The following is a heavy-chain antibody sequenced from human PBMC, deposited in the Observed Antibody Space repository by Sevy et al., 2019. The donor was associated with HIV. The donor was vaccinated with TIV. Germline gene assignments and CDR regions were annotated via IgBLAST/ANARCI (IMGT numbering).Heavy chain of an antibody. V-gene: IGHV3-23*01. CDR2: IIGDDGST. Sequence: GGSLRLSCVASGFTFNRHDMTWVRQAPGKGLEWVSGIIGDDGSTYYADSVKGRFTISRDISTNTLSLEMNRLTFDDTAVYYCVEGFWHENWGQGTQVIVSS. J-gene: IGHJ4*02. D-gene: IGHD3-10*01. CDR1: GFTFNRHD. CDR3: VEGFWHEN.